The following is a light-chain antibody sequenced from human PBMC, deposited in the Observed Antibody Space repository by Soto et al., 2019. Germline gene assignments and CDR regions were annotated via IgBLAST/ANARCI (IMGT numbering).Light chain of an antibody. V-gene: IGKV3-20*01. J-gene: IGKJ5*01. CDR2: GAF. CDR3: QQYGSSIT. Sequence: EIVLTQSPATLSLSPGERATLSCRASPSVTNYLAWYQQKPGQAPRLVIYGAFNRATGIPARFSGSGSGTEFTLTISRLEPEDFAVFYCQQYGSSITFGQGTRLEIK. CDR1: PSVTNY.